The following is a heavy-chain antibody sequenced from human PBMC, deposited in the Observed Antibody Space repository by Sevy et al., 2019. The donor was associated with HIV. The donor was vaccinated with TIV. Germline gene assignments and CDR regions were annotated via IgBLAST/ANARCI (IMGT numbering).Heavy chain of an antibody. Sequence: SETLSLTCAVYGGSFSGYYWSWIRQPPGKGLEWIGEINHSGSTNYNPSLKSRVTISVDTSKNQFSLKLSSVTAADTAVYYCAGGSVLLWFGELSQIYYYYGMDVWGQGTTVTVSS. J-gene: IGHJ6*02. V-gene: IGHV4-34*01. D-gene: IGHD3-10*01. CDR1: GGSFSGYY. CDR3: AGGSVLLWFGELSQIYYYYGMDV. CDR2: INHSGST.